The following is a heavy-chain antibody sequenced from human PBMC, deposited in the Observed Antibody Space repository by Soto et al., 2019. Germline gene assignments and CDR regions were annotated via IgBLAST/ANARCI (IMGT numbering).Heavy chain of an antibody. D-gene: IGHD5-12*01. CDR2: ITPILGIA. CDR1: GGTFSSYT. Sequence: GASVKVSCKASGGTFSSYTISWVRQAPGQGLEWMGRITPILGIANYAQKFQGRVTITADKSTSTAYMELSSLRSEDTAVYYCARDSDQSGYDSFPGYWGQGTLVTVSS. V-gene: IGHV1-69*04. J-gene: IGHJ4*02. CDR3: ARDSDQSGYDSFPGY.